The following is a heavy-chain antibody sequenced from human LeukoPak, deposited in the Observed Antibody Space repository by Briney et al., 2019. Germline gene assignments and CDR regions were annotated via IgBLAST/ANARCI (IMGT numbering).Heavy chain of an antibody. D-gene: IGHD5-12*01. CDR3: AKEYGGYDFDY. CDR1: GFTLRSYD. Sequence: GGSLRLSCAASGFTLRSYDMSWVRQAPGKGLEWVAATSGSGVNSYYADSVRGRFTISRDNSQNTLYLQMDSLRAEDTASYYCAKEYGGYDFDYWGQGTLVTVSS. CDR2: TSGSGVNS. J-gene: IGHJ4*02. V-gene: IGHV3-23*01.